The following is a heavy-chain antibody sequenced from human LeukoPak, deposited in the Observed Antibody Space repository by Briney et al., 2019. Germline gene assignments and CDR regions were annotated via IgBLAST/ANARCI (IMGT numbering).Heavy chain of an antibody. D-gene: IGHD2-2*01. V-gene: IGHV1-2*02. J-gene: IGHJ5*02. CDR1: GYTFTGYY. Sequence: ASVKVSCKASGYTFTGYYMHWVRQAPGQGLEWMGWINPNSGGTNYAQKLQGRVTMTTDTSTSTAYMELRSLRSDDTAVYYCARAPRRVVVPAANNWFDPWGQGTLVTVSS. CDR3: ARAPRRVVVPAANNWFDP. CDR2: INPNSGGT.